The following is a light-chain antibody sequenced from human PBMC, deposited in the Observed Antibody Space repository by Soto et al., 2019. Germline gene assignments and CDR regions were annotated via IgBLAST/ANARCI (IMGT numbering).Light chain of an antibody. CDR1: SSDVGGYNY. Sequence: QSALTQPASVSGSPGQPITISCTGTSSDVGGYNYVSWYQHPPGKAPKLIIYEVSNRPSGVSSRFSGSKSGNTASLTISGLQAEDEALYYCSSYASSSQVIFGGGTKVTVL. CDR2: EVS. J-gene: IGLJ2*01. CDR3: SSYASSSQVI. V-gene: IGLV2-14*01.